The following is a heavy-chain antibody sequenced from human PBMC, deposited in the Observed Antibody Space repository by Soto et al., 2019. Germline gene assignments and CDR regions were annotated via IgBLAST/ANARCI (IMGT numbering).Heavy chain of an antibody. CDR1: GYTFTSYG. J-gene: IGHJ4*02. V-gene: IGHV1-18*01. Sequence: QVHLVQSGAEVKKPGASVKVSCKASGYTFTSYGITCVRQAPGQGLERMGWISAHNGNTDYAQKLKGRVMVTRDTSTSTAYMELRSQRSNDTAVYYCARGRYGDYWGQGALVTVSS. CDR2: ISAHNGNT. D-gene: IGHD1-1*01. CDR3: ARGRYGDY.